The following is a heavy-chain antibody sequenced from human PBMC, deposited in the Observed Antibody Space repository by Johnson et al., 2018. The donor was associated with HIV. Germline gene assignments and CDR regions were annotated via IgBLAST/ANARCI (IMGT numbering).Heavy chain of an antibody. CDR1: GSTFTVYH. D-gene: IGHD6-19*01. Sequence: QVQPVEAGGGWVTPGGSWRLSCAASGSTFTVYHMSRIRQAPGKCLEWVSYTRSSGSRIFYSDSGRGRFTISRDNAKNALYLQMNSLRAEDTAVYYCARIPGSGWEHDAFDIWGQGTMVTVSS. CDR2: TRSSGSRI. J-gene: IGHJ3*02. CDR3: ARIPGSGWEHDAFDI. V-gene: IGHV3-11*04.